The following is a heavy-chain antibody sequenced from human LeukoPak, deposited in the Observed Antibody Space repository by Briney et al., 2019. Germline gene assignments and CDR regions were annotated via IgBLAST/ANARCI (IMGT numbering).Heavy chain of an antibody. V-gene: IGHV3-15*01. CDR2: IKSKTDGGTT. D-gene: IGHD6-19*01. CDR3: TTDLLPGIAVAGTIKISNY. Sequence: GGSLRLSCAASGFTFSNAWMSWVRQAPGKGLEWVGRIKSKTDGGTTDYAAPVKGRFTISRDDSKNTLYLQMNSLKTEDTAVYYCTTDLLPGIAVAGTIKISNYWGQGTLVTVSS. J-gene: IGHJ4*02. CDR1: GFTFSNAW.